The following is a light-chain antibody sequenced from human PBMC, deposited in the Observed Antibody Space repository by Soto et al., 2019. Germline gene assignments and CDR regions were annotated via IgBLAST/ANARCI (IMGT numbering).Light chain of an antibody. V-gene: IGLV2-23*02. CDR3: CSYAGSGTVV. CDR2: EVT. Sequence: QSVLTQPASVSGSPGQSITISCTGTSSDVGTYNLVSWFQQHPGKAPKLMIYEVTKRPSGVSNRFSGSKSGSTASLTVSGLQAEDEADYYCCSYAGSGTVVFGGGTKLTVL. J-gene: IGLJ2*01. CDR1: SSDVGTYNL.